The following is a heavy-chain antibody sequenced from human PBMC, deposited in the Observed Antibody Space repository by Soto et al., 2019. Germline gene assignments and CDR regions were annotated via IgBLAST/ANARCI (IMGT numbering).Heavy chain of an antibody. CDR2: ISGSGGST. Sequence: PGGSLRLSCAASGFTFSSYAMSWVRQAPGKGLEWVSAISGSGGSTYYADSVKGRFTISRDNSKNTLYLQMNSLRAEDTAVYYCAKDIKLQDYDFWSGCYDPLSSTSDYWGQGTLVTSPQ. CDR1: GFTFSSYA. D-gene: IGHD3-3*01. V-gene: IGHV3-23*01. J-gene: IGHJ4*02. CDR3: AKDIKLQDYDFWSGCYDPLSSTSDY.